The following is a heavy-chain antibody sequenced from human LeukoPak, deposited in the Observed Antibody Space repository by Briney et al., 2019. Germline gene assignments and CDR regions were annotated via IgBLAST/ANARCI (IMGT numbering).Heavy chain of an antibody. CDR2: ISGSGGST. J-gene: IGHJ4*02. D-gene: IGHD5-18*01. V-gene: IGHV3-23*01. CDR1: GFTFSSYA. Sequence: GGSLRLSCAASGFTFSSYAMSWVRQAPGKGLEWVSAISGSGGSTYYADSVKGWFTISRDNSKNTLYLQMNSLRAEDTAVYYCANSRRGHSYDLGSWYFDYWGQGTLVTVSS. CDR3: ANSRRGHSYDLGSWYFDY.